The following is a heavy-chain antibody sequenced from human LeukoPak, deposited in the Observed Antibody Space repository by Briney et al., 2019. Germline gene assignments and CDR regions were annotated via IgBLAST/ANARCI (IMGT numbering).Heavy chain of an antibody. CDR2: ISYDGSNK. Sequence: GGSLRLSCAASGFTFSSYAMHWVRQAPGKGLGWVAVISYDGSNKYYADSVKGRFTISRDNAKNSLYLQMNSLRAEDTAVYYCAAVVVVAASGGAFDIWGQGTMVTVSS. V-gene: IGHV3-30-3*01. CDR1: GFTFSSYA. D-gene: IGHD2-15*01. J-gene: IGHJ3*02. CDR3: AAVVVVAASGGAFDI.